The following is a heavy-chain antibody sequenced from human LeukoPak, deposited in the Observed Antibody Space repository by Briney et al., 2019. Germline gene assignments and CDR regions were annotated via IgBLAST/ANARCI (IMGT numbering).Heavy chain of an antibody. Sequence: GGSLRLSCAASGFTFSSYTMSWVRQAPGKGLEWVSTITTSDGNTYYADSVKGRFTVSRDNSKNTLYPQMNSLRAEDTAVYYCAKDGGLWVSAHWGDSWGRGTLVTVSS. CDR3: AKDGGLWVSAHWGDS. CDR2: ITTSDGNT. V-gene: IGHV3-23*01. J-gene: IGHJ4*02. CDR1: GFTFSSYT. D-gene: IGHD7-27*01.